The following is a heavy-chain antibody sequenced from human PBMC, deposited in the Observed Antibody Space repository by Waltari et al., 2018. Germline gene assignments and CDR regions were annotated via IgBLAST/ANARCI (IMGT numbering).Heavy chain of an antibody. J-gene: IGHJ3*02. Sequence: EVQLLESGGGLVQPGGSLRLSCAASGFTFSRYAMSWVRQAPGKGLEWVSGISGSGGSTYYADSVKGRFTISRDNSKSTLYLQMNSLRAEDTAVYYCAKSLRELLSHDAFDIWGQGTMVTVSS. CDR1: GFTFSRYA. V-gene: IGHV3-23*01. CDR2: ISGSGGST. D-gene: IGHD1-26*01. CDR3: AKSLRELLSHDAFDI.